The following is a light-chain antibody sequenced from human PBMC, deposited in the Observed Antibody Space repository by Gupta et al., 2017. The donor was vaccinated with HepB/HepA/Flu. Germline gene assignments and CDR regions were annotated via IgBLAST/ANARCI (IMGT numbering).Light chain of an antibody. Sequence: QSVLTPTPSVPGAPGQRVTISCTGSSSNIGAGYDVHWYQQLPGTAPKLLIYGNSKRPAGVPDRFSVSKSVTSASLAITGRQAEEGADYYCQSDDSSWSVVFGGGTKLTVL. J-gene: IGLJ2*01. CDR1: SSNIGAGYD. CDR2: GNS. CDR3: QSDDSSWSVV. V-gene: IGLV1-40*01.